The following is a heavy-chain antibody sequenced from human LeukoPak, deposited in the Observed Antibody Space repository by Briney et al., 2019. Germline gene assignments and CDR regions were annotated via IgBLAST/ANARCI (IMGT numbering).Heavy chain of an antibody. CDR2: IYSGDST. V-gene: IGHV3-53*01. J-gene: IGHJ4*02. CDR3: ATVSGGDYFDY. D-gene: IGHD3-10*01. CDR1: GFTVSGDS. Sequence: GGSLRLSCAASGFTVSGDSMSWVRQAPGQGLEWVSLIYSGDSTYYADSVKGRFTISRDNSKNTLYLQMNSLRAEDTAMYYCATVSGGDYFDYWGQGTLVTVSS.